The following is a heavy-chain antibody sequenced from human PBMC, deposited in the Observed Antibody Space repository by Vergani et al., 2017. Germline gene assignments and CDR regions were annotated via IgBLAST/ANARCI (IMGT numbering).Heavy chain of an antibody. V-gene: IGHV3-15*01. CDR2: IKSKTDGGTT. Sequence: EVQLVESGGGLVKPGGSLRLSCAASGFTFSNAWMSWVRQAPGKGLEWVGRIKSKTDGGTTDYAAPVKGRFTISRDDSKNTLYLQMNSLKTEDTAVYYCTTERGIVAPPGSYYFDCWGQGTLVTVSS. CDR3: TTERGIVAPPGSYYFDC. CDR1: GFTFSNAW. D-gene: IGHD1-26*01. J-gene: IGHJ4*02.